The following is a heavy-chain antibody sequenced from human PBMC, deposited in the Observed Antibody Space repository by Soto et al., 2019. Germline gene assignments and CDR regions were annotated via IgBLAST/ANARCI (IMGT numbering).Heavy chain of an antibody. Sequence: QVQLVQSGAEVKKTGSSVMVSCKASTGALVHNASTWVRHAPGQGLELVGTIVPMFGTTHYAQKFHGRVTFTPDESTLTALMELSGLRFDYTAVYYCARVALAGDLLGGVDYWGQGTL. V-gene: IGHV1-69*18. CDR1: TGALVHNA. D-gene: IGHD6-19*01. CDR2: IVPMFGTT. J-gene: IGHJ4*02. CDR3: ARVALAGDLLGGVDY.